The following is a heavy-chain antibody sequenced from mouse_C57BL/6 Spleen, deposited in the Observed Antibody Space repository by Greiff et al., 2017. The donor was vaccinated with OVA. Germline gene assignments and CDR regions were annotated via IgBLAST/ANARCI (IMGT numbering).Heavy chain of an antibody. D-gene: IGHD2-2*01. CDR3: AGGYRY. CDR2: IDPSDSYT. J-gene: IGHJ2*01. V-gene: IGHV1-50*01. CDR1: GYTFTSYW. Sequence: VQLQQPGAELVKPGASVKLSCKASGYTFTSYWMQWVKQRPGQGLEWIGEIDPSDSYTNYNQKFKGKATLTVDTSSSTAYMQLSSLTSEDSAVYYCAGGYRYWGQGTTLTVSS.